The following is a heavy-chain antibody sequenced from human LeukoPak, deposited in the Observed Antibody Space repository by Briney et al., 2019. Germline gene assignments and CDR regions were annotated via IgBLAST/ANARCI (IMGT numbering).Heavy chain of an antibody. J-gene: IGHJ4*02. CDR1: GFTFSSYA. D-gene: IGHD5-18*01. Sequence: PGGSLGLSCAASGFTFSSYAMSWVRQAPGKGLEWVSVIYSGDITYYTDSVKGRFTISRDNSKNTLYLQMNSLRAEDTAVYYCARGSGYSYGFPDYWGQGTLVTVSS. CDR3: ARGSGYSYGFPDY. V-gene: IGHV3-23*03. CDR2: IYSGDIT.